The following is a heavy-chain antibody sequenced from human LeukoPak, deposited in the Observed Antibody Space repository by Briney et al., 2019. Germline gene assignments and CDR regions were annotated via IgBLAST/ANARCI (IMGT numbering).Heavy chain of an antibody. CDR1: GFTFSSYG. D-gene: IGHD2-2*02. J-gene: IGHJ4*02. CDR3: ATDGCSSTSCYTKFDY. V-gene: IGHV1-24*01. Sequence: PGGSLRLSCAASGFTFSSYGMHWVRQAPGKGLEWMGGFDPEDGETIYAQKFQGRVTMTEDTSTDTAYMELSSLRSEDTAVYYCATDGCSSTSCYTKFDYWGQGTLVTVSS. CDR2: FDPEDGET.